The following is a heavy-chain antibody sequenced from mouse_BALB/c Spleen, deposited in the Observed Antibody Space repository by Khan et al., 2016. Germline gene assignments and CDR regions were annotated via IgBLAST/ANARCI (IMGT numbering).Heavy chain of an antibody. CDR2: INPNNGST. CDR1: GYSFTDYY. CDR3: ARIGAVITTYYFDF. D-gene: IGHD2-4*01. Sequence: EVQLQESGPDLVKPGASVKISCKASGYSFTDYYMHWVRQSHGKSLEWIGRINPNNGSTHYNQKFKGKAILTVDKSSNTAYMELRSLTSEDSAVCFCARIGAVITTYYFDFWGQGTTLTVSS. J-gene: IGHJ2*01. V-gene: IGHV1-34*01.